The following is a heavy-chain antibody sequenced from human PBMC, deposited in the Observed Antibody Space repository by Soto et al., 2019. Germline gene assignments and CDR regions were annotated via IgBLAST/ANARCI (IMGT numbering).Heavy chain of an antibody. J-gene: IGHJ3*02. Sequence: GGSLRLSCVASGFTFSSYVIHWVRQAPGKGLEWVALISTDGTEKHYPGSVRGRFTISRDNSKNTLYLQMNSLRAEDTAFYHCARGKPVAGPNGAFDIWGQGTMVTVSS. CDR3: ARGKPVAGPNGAFDI. CDR2: ISTDGTEK. D-gene: IGHD6-19*01. CDR1: GFTFSSYV. V-gene: IGHV3-30*14.